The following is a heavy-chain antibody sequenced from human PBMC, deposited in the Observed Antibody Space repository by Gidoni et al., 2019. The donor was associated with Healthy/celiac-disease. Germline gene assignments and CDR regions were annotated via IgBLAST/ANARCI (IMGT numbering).Heavy chain of an antibody. V-gene: IGHV1-69*01. CDR3: ARALERDYYGMDV. D-gene: IGHD1-1*01. J-gene: IGHJ6*02. CDR2: IITIFGTA. Sequence: QVQLVQSGIEVKKPGSSVKVSCQASGGPFRSYAISWVRQAPGQGLEWMVGIITIFGTANYAQKFQGRVTIAADESTSTAYMELSSLRSEDTAVYYCARALERDYYGMDVWGQGTTVTVSS. CDR1: GGPFRSYA.